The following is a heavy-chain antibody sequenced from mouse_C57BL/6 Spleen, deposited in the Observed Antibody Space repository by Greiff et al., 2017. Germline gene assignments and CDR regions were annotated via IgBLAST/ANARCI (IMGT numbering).Heavy chain of an antibody. Sequence: QVQLQQPGAELVMPGASVKLSCKASGYTFTSYWMHWVKQRPGQGLEWIGEIDPSDSYTNYNQQLKGKSTLTVDKSSSTAYMQLSSLTSEDSAVYYCARDGGYDGAYWGQGTLVTVSA. CDR1: GYTFTSYW. CDR2: IDPSDSYT. D-gene: IGHD2-2*01. V-gene: IGHV1-69*01. CDR3: ARDGGYDGAY. J-gene: IGHJ3*01.